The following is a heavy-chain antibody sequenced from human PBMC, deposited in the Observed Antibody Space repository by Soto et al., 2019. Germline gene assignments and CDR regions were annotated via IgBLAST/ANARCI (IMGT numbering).Heavy chain of an antibody. CDR3: ALRYTAMVQDAFDI. CDR2: ISAYNGNT. D-gene: IGHD5-18*01. J-gene: IGHJ3*02. Sequence: ASVKVSCKASGYTFTSYGISWVRQAPGQGLEWMGWISAYNGNTNYAQKLQGRVTMTTDTSTSTAYMELRSLRSDDTAVYYCALRYTAMVQDAFDIWGQGTMVTVSS. CDR1: GYTFTSYG. V-gene: IGHV1-18*01.